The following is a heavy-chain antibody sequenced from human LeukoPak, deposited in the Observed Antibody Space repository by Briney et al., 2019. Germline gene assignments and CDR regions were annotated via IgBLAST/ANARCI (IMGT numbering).Heavy chain of an antibody. J-gene: IGHJ6*02. Sequence: GGSLRLSCAASGFTFSSYWMHWVRQAPGKGLVWVSRISTDGSSTTYADSVKGRFTISRDNVNNTLFLQMNSLRAEDTAVYYCASYLTSIPSGMDVWGQGTTVTVSS. CDR3: ASYLTSIPSGMDV. D-gene: IGHD2/OR15-2a*01. V-gene: IGHV3-74*01. CDR2: ISTDGSST. CDR1: GFTFSSYW.